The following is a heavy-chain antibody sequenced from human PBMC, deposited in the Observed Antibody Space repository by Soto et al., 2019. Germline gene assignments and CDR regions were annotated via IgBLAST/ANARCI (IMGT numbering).Heavy chain of an antibody. CDR1: GFTFSGYA. V-gene: IGHV3-30-3*01. CDR2: ISYDGSSK. Sequence: QVPLVESGGGVVQPGRSLRLSCAASGFTFSGYAMHWVRQTPGKGLEWVALISYDGSSKYFADSVRGRFTISRDNSKNTLYLQMNSLRPEDTAVYYCAGEIDALDFWGQGTMVTVSS. J-gene: IGHJ3*01. CDR3: AGEIDALDF.